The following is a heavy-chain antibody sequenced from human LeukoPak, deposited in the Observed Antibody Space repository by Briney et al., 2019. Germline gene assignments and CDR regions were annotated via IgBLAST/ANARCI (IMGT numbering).Heavy chain of an antibody. J-gene: IGHJ5*02. Sequence: ASVKVSCKASGYTFTGYYMHWVRQAPGQGLEWMGWISAYNGNTNYAQKLQGRVTMTTDTSTSTAYMELRSLRSDDTAVYYCARQYCSSTSCYGPFDPWGQGTLVTVSS. CDR1: GYTFTGYY. CDR3: ARQYCSSTSCYGPFDP. V-gene: IGHV1-18*04. CDR2: ISAYNGNT. D-gene: IGHD2-2*01.